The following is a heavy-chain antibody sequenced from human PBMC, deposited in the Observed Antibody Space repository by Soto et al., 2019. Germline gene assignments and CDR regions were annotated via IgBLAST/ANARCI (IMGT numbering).Heavy chain of an antibody. CDR3: ARDVNCSSTSCYTRIDY. J-gene: IGHJ4*02. CDR2: ISSSSSYI. V-gene: IGHV3-21*01. Sequence: GGSLRLSCAASGFTFSSYGMNRVRQAPGKGLEWVSSISSSSSYIYYADSVKGRFTISRDNAKNSLYLQMNSLRAEDTAVYYCARDVNCSSTSCYTRIDYWGQGTLVTVSS. D-gene: IGHD2-2*02. CDR1: GFTFSSYG.